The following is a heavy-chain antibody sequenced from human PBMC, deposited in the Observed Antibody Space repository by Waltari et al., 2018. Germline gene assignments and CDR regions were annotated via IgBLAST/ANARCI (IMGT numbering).Heavy chain of an antibody. V-gene: IGHV4-4*02. CDR1: GDSVTSPNW. CDR3: ARDRGRGLYLDV. J-gene: IGHJ4*02. Sequence: QLQLQKSGPGLVNPSGTLSLSCAVSGDSVTSPNWWSWVRQSPQRGLEWIGQVLSTGKTNYSPSFASRVTMSLDASNNHFSLKLTSATAADTAVYYCARDRGRGLYLDVWGPGTLVTVSP. CDR2: VLSTGKT. D-gene: IGHD2-15*01.